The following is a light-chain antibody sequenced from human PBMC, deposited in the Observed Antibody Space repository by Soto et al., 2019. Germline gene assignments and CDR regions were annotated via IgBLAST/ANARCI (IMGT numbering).Light chain of an antibody. CDR1: QSVSSSY. CDR3: QQYNNWPRT. CDR2: GAS. J-gene: IGKJ1*01. Sequence: DIVLTQSPGTLSLSPGERASLSCRSSQSVSSSYLAWYQQKPGQAPRLIIYGASTRATGIPARFSGSGSGTDFTLTISGLQSEDFAVYYCQQYNNWPRTLGQGTKVDI. V-gene: IGKV3-15*01.